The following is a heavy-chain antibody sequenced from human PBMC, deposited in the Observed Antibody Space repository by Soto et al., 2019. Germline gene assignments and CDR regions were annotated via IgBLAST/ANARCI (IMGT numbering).Heavy chain of an antibody. D-gene: IGHD3-3*01. CDR1: GDSINTAEYY. J-gene: IGHJ4*02. V-gene: IGHV4-30-4*01. CDR2: IYKSGSS. CDR3: ARVMSGYYFFDS. Sequence: PSETLSLTCTVSGDSINTAEYYWSWVRQTPGRGLEWIAYIYKSGSSYYNPSLRSRVTLSVDTSKNQASLRLMSVTAADTAVYFCARVMSGYYFFDSWGQGTLVTVYS.